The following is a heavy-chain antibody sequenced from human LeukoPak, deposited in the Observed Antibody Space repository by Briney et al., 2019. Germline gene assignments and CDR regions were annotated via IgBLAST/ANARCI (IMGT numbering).Heavy chain of an antibody. CDR1: GGSISDTNW. J-gene: IGHJ4*02. CDR2: VNLQGST. V-gene: IGHV4-4*02. Sequence: PSGTLSLTCGVSGGSISDTNWWTWFRQPPGKGLEWIGEVNLQGSTNYNPSLKSRVAISVDKSENHVSLKLTSVTAADTAVYYCAREGGPYRPLDYSGQGTLVTVAS. CDR3: AREGGPYRPLDY.